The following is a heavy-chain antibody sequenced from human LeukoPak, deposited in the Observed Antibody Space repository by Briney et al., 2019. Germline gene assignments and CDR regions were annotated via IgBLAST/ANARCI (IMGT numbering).Heavy chain of an antibody. J-gene: IGHJ5*02. V-gene: IGHV4-61*01. CDR2: IYYSGST. Sequence: TSETLSLTCTVSGGSVSSGSYYWSWIRQPPGKGLEWIGYIYYSGSTNYNPSLKRRVTISVDTSKDQFSLKLSSVTAADTAVYYCARDGGYCSSTSCSEIGWFDPWGQGTLVTVSS. D-gene: IGHD2-2*01. CDR1: GGSVSSGSYY. CDR3: ARDGGYCSSTSCSEIGWFDP.